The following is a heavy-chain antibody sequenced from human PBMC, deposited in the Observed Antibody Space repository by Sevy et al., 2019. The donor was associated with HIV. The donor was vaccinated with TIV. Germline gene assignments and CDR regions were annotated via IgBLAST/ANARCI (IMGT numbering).Heavy chain of an antibody. CDR1: GYTFTGFF. J-gene: IGHJ5*02. D-gene: IGHD2-2*01. CDR3: ARRTYQQPHHWFAA. V-gene: IGHV1-2*02. CDR2: IDPNDGGT. Sequence: ASVKVSCKASGYTFTGFFIHWLRQAPGQGLDWMGWIDPNDGGTNYAQKFHGRVTMTTDTSISTAYMELSSLKSDDTAMYVCARRTYQQPHHWFAAWGQGTLVTVSS.